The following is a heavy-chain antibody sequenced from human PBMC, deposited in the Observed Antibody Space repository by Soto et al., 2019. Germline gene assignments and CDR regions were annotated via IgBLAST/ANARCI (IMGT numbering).Heavy chain of an antibody. Sequence: WSLRLSCAVSVFTFSKYGMHWGRQAPGKGLEWVAIIWYDGSDKYYADSVKGRFTISRDNSEDTLYLQMNSLRAEDTAVYYCARGGRILTGYYRAFDYWGQGTLVTVSS. CDR2: IWYDGSDK. D-gene: IGHD3-9*01. CDR3: ARGGRILTGYYRAFDY. V-gene: IGHV3-33*01. J-gene: IGHJ4*02. CDR1: VFTFSKYG.